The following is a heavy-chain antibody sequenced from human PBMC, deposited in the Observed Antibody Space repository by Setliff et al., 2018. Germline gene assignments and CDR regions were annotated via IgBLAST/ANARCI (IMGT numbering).Heavy chain of an antibody. V-gene: IGHV3-64*02. CDR3: VRWVDGKADY. CDR1: GFTFSAYA. J-gene: IGHJ4*02. CDR2: ISNDGRRT. Sequence: GGSLRLSCVASGFTFSAYALHWVRQAPVRGLEYVSAISNDGRRTYYTDSVKGRFTISRDNSKNTLYLQMGSLRPEDMAVYYCVRWVDGKADYWGQGTLVTVSS.